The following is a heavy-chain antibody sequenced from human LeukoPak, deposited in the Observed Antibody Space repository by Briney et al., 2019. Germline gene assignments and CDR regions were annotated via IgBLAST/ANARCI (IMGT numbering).Heavy chain of an antibody. D-gene: IGHD2-2*01. V-gene: IGHV1-2*02. CDR1: GYTFTCYY. Sequence: ASEKVSCKASGYTFTCYYMHWVRHAHGQGKEWKGWIKINSSGTNYEKKFHGRGTMTRETTINTAYTEMSRLRSDYTAVYYFSRAVCSTSCYWELNAFYIWGQGTMVTVSS. CDR2: IKINSSGT. J-gene: IGHJ3*02. CDR3: SRAVCSTSCYWELNAFYI.